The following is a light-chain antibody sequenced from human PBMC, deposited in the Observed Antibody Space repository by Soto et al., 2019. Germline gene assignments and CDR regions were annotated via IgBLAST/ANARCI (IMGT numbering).Light chain of an antibody. V-gene: IGLV2-11*01. CDR1: STDVGGFNY. CDR2: DVS. J-gene: IGLJ1*01. CDR3: CSYGGYCNYV. Sequence: QSALTPPRSVSGSPGQSVTISCTGTSTDVGGFNYVSWYQQHPGIAPKVMIYDVSKRPSGVPDRFSGSESGNTASLASAGLQAEDEADYYCCSYGGYCNYVFGTGTKFT.